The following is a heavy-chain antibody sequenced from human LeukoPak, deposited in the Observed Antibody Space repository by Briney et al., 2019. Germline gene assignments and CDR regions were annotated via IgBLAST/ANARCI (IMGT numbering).Heavy chain of an antibody. Sequence: PSETLSLTCAVYGGSFSGYYWSWIRQPPGKGLEWIGEINHSGSTNYNPSLKSRVTISVDTSKNQFSLKLSSVTAADTAVYYSARRRSSGWYPYYYYYYGMDVWGQGTTVTVSS. V-gene: IGHV4-34*01. CDR3: ARRRSSGWYPYYYYYYGMDV. CDR1: GGSFSGYY. D-gene: IGHD6-19*01. J-gene: IGHJ6*02. CDR2: INHSGST.